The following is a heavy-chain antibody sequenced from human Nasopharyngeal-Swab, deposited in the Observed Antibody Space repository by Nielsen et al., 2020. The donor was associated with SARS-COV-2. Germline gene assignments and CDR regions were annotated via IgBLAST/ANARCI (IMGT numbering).Heavy chain of an antibody. V-gene: IGHV3-48*02. Sequence: GGSLRLSCAASEFTMSRNGMHWVRQDPGKGLEWVAYISSSSSTSYYADSVKGRFTISRDNPKNSLYLQMNSLRDEDTALYYCARDVAIVGATLENWGQGTLVTVSS. D-gene: IGHD1-26*01. CDR3: ARDVAIVGATLEN. CDR2: ISSSSSTS. J-gene: IGHJ4*02. CDR1: EFTMSRNG.